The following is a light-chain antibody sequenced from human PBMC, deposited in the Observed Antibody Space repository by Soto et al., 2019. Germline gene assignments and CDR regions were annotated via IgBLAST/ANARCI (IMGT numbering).Light chain of an antibody. J-gene: IGKJ1*01. CDR3: QLYGSSGT. V-gene: IGKV3-20*01. CDR1: QSVSNNY. CDR2: GAS. Sequence: EIVLTQSPGTLSLSPGERATLSCRASQSVSNNYLAWYQQKPGQAPRLLIYGASNRATGLPDRFSGSGSGKDLALTISRLEPEDFAVYYCQLYGSSGTFGQGTKVEIK.